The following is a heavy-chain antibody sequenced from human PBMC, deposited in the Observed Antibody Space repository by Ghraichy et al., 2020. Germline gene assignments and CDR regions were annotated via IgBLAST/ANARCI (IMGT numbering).Heavy chain of an antibody. D-gene: IGHD6-13*01. V-gene: IGHV3-30*18. J-gene: IGHJ4*02. CDR3: VKGFGQQLAYFDY. Sequence: GGSLRLSCAAFGLTFSDHGMHWVRQAPGKGLEWVAIISSDGSIKYYADSVQGRFTISRDNSKNTLFLQMNSLTTEDTAMYYCVKGFGQQLAYFDYWGQGTLVTVSS. CDR2: ISSDGSIK. CDR1: GLTFSDHG.